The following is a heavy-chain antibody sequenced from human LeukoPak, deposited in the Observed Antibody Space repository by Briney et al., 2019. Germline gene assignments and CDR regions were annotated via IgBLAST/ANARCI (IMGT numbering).Heavy chain of an antibody. CDR3: ANGRSESYHY. CDR1: GFTFSKYG. V-gene: IGHV3-23*01. D-gene: IGHD1-26*01. J-gene: IGHJ4*02. CDR2: MTSSGAT. Sequence: PGASLRLSCAASGFTFSKYGAWVRQAPRKGLEWVSAMTSSGATYYADSVPGRFTISGDNSKNTLYQQMNGLGAEDTALYYCANGRSESYHYWGQGTLVTVSS.